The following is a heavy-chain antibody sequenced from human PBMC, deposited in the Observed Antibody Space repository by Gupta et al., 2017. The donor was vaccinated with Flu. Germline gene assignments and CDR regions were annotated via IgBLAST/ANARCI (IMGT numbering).Heavy chain of an antibody. J-gene: IGHJ4*02. Sequence: QVQLQESGPGLVKPSETLSLTCTVSGGSISSYYWSWIRQPPGKGLEWIGYIYYSGSTNYNPSLKSRVTISVDTSKNQFSLKLSSVTAADTAVYYCASDLGYGGNLDYWGQGTLVTVSS. CDR3: ASDLGYGGNLDY. V-gene: IGHV4-59*01. CDR1: GGSISSYY. D-gene: IGHD4-17*01. CDR2: IYYSGST.